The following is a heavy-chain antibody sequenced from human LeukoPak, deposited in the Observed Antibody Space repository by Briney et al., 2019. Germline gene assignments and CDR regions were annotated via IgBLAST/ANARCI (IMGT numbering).Heavy chain of an antibody. CDR2: INPYNGNT. V-gene: IGHV1-18*01. D-gene: IGHD3-22*01. CDR3: ARSLWYYDSRGTTYDDY. CDR1: GYTFTSYG. Sequence: EASVKVSCKASGYTFTSYGISWVRQAPGQGLEWMGLINPYNGNTNYAQKLQGRVTMTTDTSTSTAYMELRTLRSDDTAVYYCARSLWYYDSRGTTYDDYWGQGTLVTVSS. J-gene: IGHJ4*02.